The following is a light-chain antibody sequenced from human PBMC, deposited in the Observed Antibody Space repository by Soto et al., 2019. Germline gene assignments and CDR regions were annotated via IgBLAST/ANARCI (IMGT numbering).Light chain of an antibody. CDR2: DVS. Sequence: QSVLTQPASVSGSLGQSIAISCTGTSSDVGGYNYVSWYQLHPDKAPKLIIYDVSNRPSGVSNRFSGSKSGNTASLTISGLQPEDEADYYCSSYTSSITRVFGTGTKLTVL. CDR1: SSDVGGYNY. CDR3: SSYTSSITRV. V-gene: IGLV2-14*01. J-gene: IGLJ1*01.